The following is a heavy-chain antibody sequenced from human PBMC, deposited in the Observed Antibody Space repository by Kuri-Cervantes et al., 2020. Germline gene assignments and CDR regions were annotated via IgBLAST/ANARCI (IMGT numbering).Heavy chain of an antibody. Sequence: SGPTLVKPTQTLTLTCTFSGFSLTTTGVGVGWIRQPPGKALEWLALIYWDDDKRYSPSLKSRLTITKDTSKNQVVLTMTNMDPVDTATYYCAHRRSIELAFDYWGQGTLVTVSS. CDR1: GFSLTTTGVG. V-gene: IGHV2-5*02. CDR2: IYWDDDK. CDR3: AHRRSIELAFDY. D-gene: IGHD6-6*01. J-gene: IGHJ4*02.